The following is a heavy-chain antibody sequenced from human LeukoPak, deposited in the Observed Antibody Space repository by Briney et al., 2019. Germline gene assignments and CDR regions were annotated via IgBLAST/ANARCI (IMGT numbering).Heavy chain of an antibody. V-gene: IGHV1-69*13. CDR3: ARDRFLGGYYRTGYYFDY. J-gene: IGHJ4*02. CDR1: GGTFSSYA. CDR2: IIPIFGTA. D-gene: IGHD3-22*01. Sequence: SVKVSCKASGGTFSSYAISWVRQAPGQGLEWMGGIIPIFGTANYAQKFLGRVTITADESTSTAYMELSSLRSEDTAVYYCARDRFLGGYYRTGYYFDYWGQGTLVTVPS.